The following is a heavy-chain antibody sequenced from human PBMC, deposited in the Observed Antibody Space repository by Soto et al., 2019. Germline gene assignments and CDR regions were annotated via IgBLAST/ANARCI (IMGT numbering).Heavy chain of an antibody. J-gene: IGHJ6*02. Sequence: SETLSLTCTVSGGSISSGGYYWIWIRQHPGKGLEWIGYIYYSGSTYYNPSLKSRVTISVDTSKNQFSLKLSSVTAADTAVYYCARAATHYDFWSGSPYYYYGMDVWGQGTTVTVSS. D-gene: IGHD3-3*01. CDR2: IYYSGST. CDR3: ARAATHYDFWSGSPYYYYGMDV. V-gene: IGHV4-31*03. CDR1: GGSISSGGYY.